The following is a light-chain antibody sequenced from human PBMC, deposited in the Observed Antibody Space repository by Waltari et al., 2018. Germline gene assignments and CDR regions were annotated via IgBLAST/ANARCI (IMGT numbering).Light chain of an antibody. V-gene: IGKV3-11*01. CDR1: QSVSSS. J-gene: IGKJ1*01. Sequence: EIVLTQSPATLSLSPGERATLSCRASQSVSSSLAGYHHKPGQAPRLLIYDASIRVTGIPARFSGSGSGTDFTLTISSLEPEDFAVYYCQQRSKWPWAFGQGTKVEIK. CDR2: DAS. CDR3: QQRSKWPWA.